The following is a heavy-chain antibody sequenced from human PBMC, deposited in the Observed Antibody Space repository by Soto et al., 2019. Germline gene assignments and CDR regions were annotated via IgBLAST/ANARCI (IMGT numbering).Heavy chain of an antibody. J-gene: IGHJ3*02. D-gene: IGHD4-17*01. CDR3: AHPRGYGVFDAYDI. Sequence: GESLKISCKGSGYSFTSYWIGWVRQAPGKGLEWVSAISAGGSSTYYADSVKGRFTISRDNSMNALSLQISSLRVEDTAVYYCAHPRGYGVFDAYDIWGQGTMVTVSS. CDR1: GYSFTSYW. V-gene: IGHV3-23*01. CDR2: ISAGGSST.